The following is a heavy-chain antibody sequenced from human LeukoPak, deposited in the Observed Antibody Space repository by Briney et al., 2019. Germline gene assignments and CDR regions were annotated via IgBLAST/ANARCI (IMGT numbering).Heavy chain of an antibody. V-gene: IGHV1-69*13. J-gene: IGHJ6*02. D-gene: IGHD2-2*01. CDR1: GYTFTNYY. Sequence: GASVKVSCKASGYTFTNYYMHWVRQAPGQGLEWMGGIIPIFGTANYAQKFQGRVTITADESTSTAYMELSSLRSEDTAVYYCARVPPSQIVVPAATRTNYYYYGMDVWGQGTTVTVSS. CDR3: ARVPPSQIVVPAATRTNYYYYGMDV. CDR2: IIPIFGTA.